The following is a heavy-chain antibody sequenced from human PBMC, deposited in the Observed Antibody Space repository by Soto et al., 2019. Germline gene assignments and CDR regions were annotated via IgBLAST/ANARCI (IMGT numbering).Heavy chain of an antibody. D-gene: IGHD3-10*01. V-gene: IGHV1-69*01. Sequence: QVQLVQSGAVVKKPGSSVKVSCKASGGTFSSYAISWVRQAPGQGLEWMGGIIPIFGTANYAQKFQGRVTITADESTSTAYMELSSLRSEDTAVYYCARVSRGELLMSGAFDIWGQGTMVTVSS. CDR3: ARVSRGELLMSGAFDI. CDR1: GGTFSSYA. J-gene: IGHJ3*02. CDR2: IIPIFGTA.